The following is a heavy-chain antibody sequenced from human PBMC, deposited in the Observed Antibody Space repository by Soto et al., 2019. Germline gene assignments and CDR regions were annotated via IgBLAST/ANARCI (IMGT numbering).Heavy chain of an antibody. D-gene: IGHD3-16*01. CDR2: INHVGGT. V-gene: IGHV4-34*01. CDR1: GGFLSESY. Sequence: PSETLSLTCAVYGGFLSESYWTWIRQPPGKGLEWIGEINHVGGTNYNPSLKSRVTMSVDTSQNQFSLRLISVTAADTVMYFCVRIRYQLPSSVLWLDPWGQGTPVTVSS. CDR3: VRIRYQLPSSVLWLDP. J-gene: IGHJ5*02.